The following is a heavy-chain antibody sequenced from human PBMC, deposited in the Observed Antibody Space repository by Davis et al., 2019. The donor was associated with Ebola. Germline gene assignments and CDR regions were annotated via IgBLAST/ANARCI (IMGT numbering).Heavy chain of an antibody. CDR1: AGPAIGGGYS. D-gene: IGHD5-12*01. Sequence: SEPLSPTCTLPAGPAIGGGYSWSWIRRPPGKGLAWIGSIYHTGSTYYSPSLKSRVTVSLDTSKNQFSLTVKSVTAADTAVYYCAGFDYWFDPWGQGTLVTVSS. V-gene: IGHV4-30-2*01. CDR2: IYHTGST. CDR3: AGFDYWFDP. J-gene: IGHJ5*02.